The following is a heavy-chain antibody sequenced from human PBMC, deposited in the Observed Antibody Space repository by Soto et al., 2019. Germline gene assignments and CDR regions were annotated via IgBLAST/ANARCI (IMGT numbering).Heavy chain of an antibody. Sequence: PGGSLRLSCAASGFTFSSYAMHWVRQAPGKGLEWVAVISYDGSNKYYADSVKGRFTISRDNSKNTLYLQMNSLRAEDTAVYYCPGVGEGPWGQGTLGTVS. D-gene: IGHD3-10*01. J-gene: IGHJ5*02. V-gene: IGHV3-30-3*01. CDR1: GFTFSSYA. CDR2: ISYDGSNK. CDR3: PGVGEGP.